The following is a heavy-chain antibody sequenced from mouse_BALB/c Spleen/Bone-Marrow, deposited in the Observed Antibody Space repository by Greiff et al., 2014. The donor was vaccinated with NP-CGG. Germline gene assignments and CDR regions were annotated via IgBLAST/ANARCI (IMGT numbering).Heavy chain of an antibody. Sequence: EVQLVESGGALVQPGGSRKLSCAASGFTFSDYGMAWVRQAPGKGPEWVAFISNLAYSIYYTDTVTGRFTISRVNAKNTLYLEMSSLRSEDTAMYYCARETTRGAMDYWGQGTSVTVSS. V-gene: IGHV5-15*02. CDR2: ISNLAYSI. CDR3: ARETTRGAMDY. CDR1: GFTFSDYG. J-gene: IGHJ4*01. D-gene: IGHD2-1*01.